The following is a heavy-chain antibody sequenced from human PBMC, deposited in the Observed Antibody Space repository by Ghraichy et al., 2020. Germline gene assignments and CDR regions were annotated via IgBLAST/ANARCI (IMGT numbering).Heavy chain of an antibody. CDR3: ARRRGYCSSTSCYKAYYYYYYYMDV. Sequence: GGSLRLSCAASGFTFSSYSMNWVRQAPGKGLEWVSSISSSSSYIYYADSVKGRFTISRDNAKNSLYLQMNSLRAEDTAVYYCARRRGYCSSTSCYKAYYYYYYYMDVWGKGTTVTVSS. J-gene: IGHJ6*03. CDR1: GFTFSSYS. CDR2: ISSSSSYI. V-gene: IGHV3-21*01. D-gene: IGHD2-2*02.